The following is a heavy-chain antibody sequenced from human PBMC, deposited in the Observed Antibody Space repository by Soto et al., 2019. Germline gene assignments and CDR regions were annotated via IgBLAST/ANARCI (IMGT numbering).Heavy chain of an antibody. Sequence: EVQLLESGGGLVQPGGSLRLSCAASGFTFSSYAMSWVRQAPGQGLEWVSAISGSGGSTYYADSVKGRFTISRDNSKNTLYLQMNSLRAEDTAVYYCAKAVRYDILTGYYLDAFDIWGQGTMVTVSS. D-gene: IGHD3-9*01. CDR3: AKAVRYDILTGYYLDAFDI. V-gene: IGHV3-23*01. CDR2: ISGSGGST. J-gene: IGHJ3*02. CDR1: GFTFSSYA.